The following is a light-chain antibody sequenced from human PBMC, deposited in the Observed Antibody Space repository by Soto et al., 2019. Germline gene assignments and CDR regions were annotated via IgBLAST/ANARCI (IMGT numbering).Light chain of an antibody. J-gene: IGLJ3*02. CDR1: SNDVGGYNL. CDR3: CSHVGGSSPQWV. Sequence: QSVLTQPASVSGSPGQSITISCTGTSNDVGGYNLVSWFQQHPGKAPKLMISEVKKRPSGVSNRFSGSKSANTASLTISGLQAEDEADYYCCSHVGGSSPQWVFGGGTKLTVL. CDR2: EVK. V-gene: IGLV2-23*02.